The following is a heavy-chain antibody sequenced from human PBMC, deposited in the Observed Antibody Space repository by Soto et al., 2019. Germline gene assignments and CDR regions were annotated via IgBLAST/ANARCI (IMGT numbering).Heavy chain of an antibody. J-gene: IGHJ4*02. V-gene: IGHV1-46*01. D-gene: IGHD2-15*01. CDR2: INPSGGST. CDR1: GYTFTGYY. CDR3: ARAAYCSGGSCADFDY. Sequence: ASVKVSCKASGYTFTGYYMHWVRQAPGQGLEWMGIINPSGGSTSYAQKFQGRVTMTRDTSTSTVYMELSSLRSEDTAVYYCARAAYCSGGSCADFDYWGQGTLVTVSS.